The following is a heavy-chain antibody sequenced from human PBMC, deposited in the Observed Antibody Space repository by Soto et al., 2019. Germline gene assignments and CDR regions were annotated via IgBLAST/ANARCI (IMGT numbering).Heavy chain of an antibody. J-gene: IGHJ4*02. CDR1: GFTFSSYG. D-gene: IGHD6-13*01. CDR3: ARDLGYSSSWYDFDY. CDR2: IWYDGSNK. Sequence: QVQLVGSGGGVVQPGRSLRLSCAASGFTFSSYGMHWVRQAPGKGLEWVAVIWYDGSNKYYADSVKGRFTISRDNSKNTLYLQMNSLRAEDTAVYYCARDLGYSSSWYDFDYWGQGTLVTVSS. V-gene: IGHV3-33*01.